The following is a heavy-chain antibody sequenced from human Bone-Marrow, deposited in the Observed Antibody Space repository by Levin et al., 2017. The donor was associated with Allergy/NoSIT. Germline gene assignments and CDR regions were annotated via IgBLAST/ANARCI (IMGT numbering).Heavy chain of an antibody. CDR3: VTDQGAFGELLWFDH. V-gene: IGHV3-30-3*01. CDR2: ISYDGNNK. D-gene: IGHD3-10*01. CDR1: GITFSSYA. Sequence: PGGSLRLSCAASGITFSSYAMHWVRQAPGKGLEWVATISYDGNNKYYTDSMEGRLSISRDDSRSTVFLQMNSLRAEDTAVYYCVTDQGAFGELLWFDHWGQGSLVTVSS. J-gene: IGHJ5*02.